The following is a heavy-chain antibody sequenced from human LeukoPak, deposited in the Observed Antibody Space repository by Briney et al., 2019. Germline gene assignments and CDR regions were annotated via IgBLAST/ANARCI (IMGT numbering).Heavy chain of an antibody. CDR2: ISYDGSNK. CDR1: GFTFSSYA. J-gene: IGHJ4*02. Sequence: GGSLRLSCAASGFTFSSYAMRWVRQAPGKGLEWVAVISYDGSNKYYADSVKGRFTISRDNSKNTLYLQMNSLRAEDTAVYYCARVDTAMVRYFYFDYWGQGTLVTVSS. D-gene: IGHD5-18*01. CDR3: ARVDTAMVRYFYFDY. V-gene: IGHV3-30-3*01.